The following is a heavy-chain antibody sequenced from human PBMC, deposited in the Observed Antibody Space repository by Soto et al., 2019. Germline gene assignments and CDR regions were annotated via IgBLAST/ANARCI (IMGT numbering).Heavy chain of an antibody. CDR2: MYYSRST. Sequence: SETLSLTCTVSVESISIYYWRWIRQPPGKGLEWIGYMYYSRSTYYNPSLKSRVTISVDTSKKQFSLKLSSVTAADTAVYYFARDPGGPADDWGQGTLVTVSS. V-gene: IGHV4-59*01. D-gene: IGHD2-15*01. CDR1: VESISIYY. J-gene: IGHJ4*02. CDR3: ARDPGGPADD.